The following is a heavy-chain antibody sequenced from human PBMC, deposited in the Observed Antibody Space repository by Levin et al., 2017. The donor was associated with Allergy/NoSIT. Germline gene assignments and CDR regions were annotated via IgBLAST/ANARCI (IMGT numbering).Heavy chain of an antibody. CDR1: GYTFTGYY. CDR2: INPNSGGT. D-gene: IGHD3-3*01. CDR3: ARVSSTRFLEWLPTRRRGYYYMDV. J-gene: IGHJ6*03. V-gene: IGHV1-2*06. Sequence: ASVKVSCKASGYTFTGYYMHWVRQAPGQGLEWMGRINPNSGGTNYAQKFQGRVTMTRDTSISTAYMELSRLRSDDTAVYYCARVSSTRFLEWLPTRRRGYYYMDVWGKGTTVTVSS.